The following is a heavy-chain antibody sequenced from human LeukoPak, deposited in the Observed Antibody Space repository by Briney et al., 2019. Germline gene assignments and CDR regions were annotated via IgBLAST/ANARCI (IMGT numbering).Heavy chain of an antibody. J-gene: IGHJ3*02. V-gene: IGHV1-2*02. Sequence: ASVKVSCKASGYTFTGYYMHWVRQAPGQGLEWMGWINPNSGGTNYAQKFQGRVTMTRDTSISTAYMELSRLRSDDTAVYYCARVCSSTSCYHQRGHDAFDIWGQGTMVTVSS. CDR1: GYTFTGYY. CDR3: ARVCSSTSCYHQRGHDAFDI. CDR2: INPNSGGT. D-gene: IGHD2-2*01.